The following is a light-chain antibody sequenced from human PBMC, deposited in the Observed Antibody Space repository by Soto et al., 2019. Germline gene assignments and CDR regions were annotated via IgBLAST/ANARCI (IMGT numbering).Light chain of an antibody. CDR1: ASDVGGYDY. CDR2: DVN. Sequence: SALTQPASVSGSPGQSITISCTGTASDVGGYDYVSWYQHHPGEAPKLMIYDVNNRPSGVSNRFSGSKSGNTASLTISGLQAEDEGDYYCSSFTARSTILFGVGTKLTVL. V-gene: IGLV2-14*03. J-gene: IGLJ2*01. CDR3: SSFTARSTIL.